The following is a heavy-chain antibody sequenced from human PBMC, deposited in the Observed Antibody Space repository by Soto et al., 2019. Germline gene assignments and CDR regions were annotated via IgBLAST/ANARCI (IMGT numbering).Heavy chain of an antibody. V-gene: IGHV3-23*01. CDR2: ISGSGGST. D-gene: IGHD2-2*01. Sequence: GGSLRLSCAASGFTFSSYAMSWVRQAPGKGLEWVSAISGSGGSTYYADSVKGRFTISRDNSKNTLYLQMNSLRAEDTAVYYCAKYSLGYCSSTSCYGVAAHFDYWGQGTLVTVSS. J-gene: IGHJ4*02. CDR3: AKYSLGYCSSTSCYGVAAHFDY. CDR1: GFTFSSYA.